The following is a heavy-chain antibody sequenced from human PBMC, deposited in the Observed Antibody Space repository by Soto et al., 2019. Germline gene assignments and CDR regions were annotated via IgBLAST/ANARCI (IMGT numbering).Heavy chain of an antibody. J-gene: IGHJ5*02. D-gene: IGHD3-10*01. Sequence: QPGGSLRLSCAASGFTFSSYGMHWVRQAPGKGLEWVAVIWYDGSNKYYADSVKGRFTISRDNSKNTLYLQMNSLRAEDTAVYYCARDFSALYYYGPGAPFDPWGQGTLVTVSS. CDR3: ARDFSALYYYGPGAPFDP. V-gene: IGHV3-33*01. CDR2: IWYDGSNK. CDR1: GFTFSSYG.